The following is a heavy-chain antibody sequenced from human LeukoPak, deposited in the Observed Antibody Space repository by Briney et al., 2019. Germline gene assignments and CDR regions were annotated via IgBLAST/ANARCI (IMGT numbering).Heavy chain of an antibody. CDR2: ISASSYST. CDR3: ASASSHRIAAGGDY. D-gene: IGHD6-13*01. V-gene: IGHV3-23*01. J-gene: IGHJ4*02. CDR1: GYTFDNYA. Sequence: PGGSLRLSCAASGYTFDNYAMSWVRQAPGKGLEWVSGISASSYSTYYADSVKGRFTISRDNAKNTLYLQMNSLRAEDTAVYYCASASSHRIAAGGDYWGQGTLVTVSS.